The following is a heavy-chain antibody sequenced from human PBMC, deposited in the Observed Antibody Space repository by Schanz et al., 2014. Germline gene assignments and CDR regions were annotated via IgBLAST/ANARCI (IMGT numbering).Heavy chain of an antibody. Sequence: QVQLEESGGGVVQPGGSLRLSCVASGFSFSGFAVHWVRQAPGKGLEWVSIVSHDGFTKHYADSVRGRFTLSRDNSKNTVYLQINSLRTEDTAVFYCAKGLGTRSNNFDYWGQGTLVTVSS. CDR3: AKGLGTRSNNFDY. CDR1: GFSFSGFA. CDR2: VSHDGFTK. D-gene: IGHD6-13*01. V-gene: IGHV3-30*04. J-gene: IGHJ4*02.